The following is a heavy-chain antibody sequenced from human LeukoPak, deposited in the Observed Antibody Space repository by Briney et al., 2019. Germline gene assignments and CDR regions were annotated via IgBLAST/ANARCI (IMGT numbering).Heavy chain of an antibody. Sequence: PGGSLRLSCAASGFTFSSYSMNWVRQAPGKGLEWVSYINSSSSTIYYADSVKGRFTISRDNAKNSLYLQMNSMRAEDTAVYYCARGIAADDAFDIWGQGTMVTVSS. D-gene: IGHD6-13*01. CDR1: GFTFSSYS. J-gene: IGHJ3*02. V-gene: IGHV3-48*04. CDR2: INSSSSTI. CDR3: ARGIAADDAFDI.